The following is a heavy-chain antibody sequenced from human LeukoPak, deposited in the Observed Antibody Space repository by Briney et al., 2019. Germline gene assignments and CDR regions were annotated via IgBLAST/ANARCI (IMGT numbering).Heavy chain of an antibody. CDR1: GFTFSSYW. J-gene: IGHJ6*02. CDR3: ARDLSYSLSTYGMDV. Sequence: GGSLRLSCAASGFTFSSYWMSWVSQAPGKGREWVANIKQDGSEKYDVDSVKGRFTISRDNAKNSLYLQMNSLRAEDTAVYYCARDLSYSLSTYGMDVWGQGTTVTVSS. CDR2: IKQDGSEK. V-gene: IGHV3-7*01. D-gene: IGHD1-26*01.